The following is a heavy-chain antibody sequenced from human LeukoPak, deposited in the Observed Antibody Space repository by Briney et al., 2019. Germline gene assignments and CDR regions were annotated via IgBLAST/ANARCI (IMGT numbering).Heavy chain of an antibody. V-gene: IGHV3-30*02. D-gene: IGHD2-2*01. Sequence: GGSLRLSCAASGFTFSSYGMHWVRQAPGKGLEWVAFIRYDGSNKYYADSVKGRFTISRDNSKNTLYLQMNSLRAEDTAVYYCAILVPAAIRFDYWGQGTLVTVSS. CDR1: GFTFSSYG. J-gene: IGHJ4*02. CDR2: IRYDGSNK. CDR3: AILVPAAIRFDY.